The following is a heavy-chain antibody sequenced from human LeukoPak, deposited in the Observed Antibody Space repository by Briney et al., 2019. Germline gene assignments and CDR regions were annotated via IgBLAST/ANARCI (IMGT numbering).Heavy chain of an antibody. CDR1: GYTFTSYG. D-gene: IGHD3-10*01. J-gene: IGHJ4*02. CDR3: ARGPLGGPNPTDY. Sequence: SVKVSCKASGYTFTSYGISWVRQAPGQGLEWMGGIIPIFGTANYAQKFQGRVTITADESTSTAYMELSSLRSEDTAVYYCARGPLGGPNPTDYWGQGTLVTVSS. V-gene: IGHV1-69*13. CDR2: IIPIFGTA.